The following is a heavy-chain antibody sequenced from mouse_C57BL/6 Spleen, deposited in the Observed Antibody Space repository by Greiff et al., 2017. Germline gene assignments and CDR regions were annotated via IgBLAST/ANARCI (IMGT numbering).Heavy chain of an antibody. V-gene: IGHV1-61*01. CDR1: GYTFTSYW. CDR2: IYPSDSET. Sequence: QVQLQQPGAELVRPGSSVKLSCKASGYTFTSYWMDWVKQRPGQGLEWIGNIYPSDSETHYNQKFKDKATLTVDKSSSTAYMQLSSLTSEDSAVYYCARYYGSSYYFDYWGQGTTRTVSS. CDR3: ARYYGSSYYFDY. J-gene: IGHJ2*01. D-gene: IGHD1-1*01.